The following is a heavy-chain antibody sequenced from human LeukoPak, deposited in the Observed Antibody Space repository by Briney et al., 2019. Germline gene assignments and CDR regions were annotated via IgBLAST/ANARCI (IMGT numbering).Heavy chain of an antibody. CDR1: GYTFTGYY. D-gene: IGHD6-19*01. CDR2: INPNSGGT. V-gene: IGHV1-2*02. J-gene: IGHJ6*03. CDR3: ARVVAVGSKYYYYMDV. Sequence: GASVKVSCKASGYTFTGYYMHWVRQAPGQGLEWMGWINPNSGGTNYAQKFQGRVTMTRDTSISTAYMELSRLRSDDTAVYYCARVVAVGSKYYYYMDVWGKGTTVTVSS.